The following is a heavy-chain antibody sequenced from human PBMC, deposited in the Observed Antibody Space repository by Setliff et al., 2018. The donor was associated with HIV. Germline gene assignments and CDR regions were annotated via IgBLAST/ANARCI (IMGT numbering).Heavy chain of an antibody. J-gene: IGHJ6*03. CDR1: GGSISSNTYY. CDR2: IYYSGST. V-gene: IGHV4-39*07. D-gene: IGHD6-13*01. CDR3: ARGVAAAGMLMDV. Sequence: SETLSLTCAVSGGSISSNTYYWGWIRQPPGKGLEWIGSIYYSGSTYYNPSLKSRVTISVDTSKNQFSLKLTSVSAADTAVYYCARGVAAAGMLMDVWGKGTTVTVSS.